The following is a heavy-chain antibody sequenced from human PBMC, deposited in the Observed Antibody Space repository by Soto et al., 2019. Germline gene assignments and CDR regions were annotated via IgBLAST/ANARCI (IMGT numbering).Heavy chain of an antibody. CDR2: INPSSGGT. J-gene: IGHJ5*02. V-gene: IGHV1-2*02. CDR1: GYTFSDHY. CDR3: AREMGVIGAPGYTWFDP. D-gene: IGHD1-26*01. Sequence: ASVKVSCKASGYTFSDHYVHWVREAPGQGLEWMGWINPSSGGTIYTQRFQGRVTMTRDTSISTVYMELSRLTSDDTAVYYCAREMGVIGAPGYTWFDPWGQGALVTVSS.